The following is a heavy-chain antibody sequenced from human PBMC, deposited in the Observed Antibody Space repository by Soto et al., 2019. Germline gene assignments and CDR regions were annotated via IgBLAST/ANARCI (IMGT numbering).Heavy chain of an antibody. CDR2: IGTAGDT. CDR3: ARDRGGRRFGDSGWFDP. V-gene: IGHV3-13*01. CDR1: GFTFSSYD. Sequence: GGSLRLSCAASGFTFSSYDMHWVRQATGKGLEWVSAIGTAGDTYYPGSVKGRFTISRENAKNSLYLQMNSLRAEDTAVYYCARDRGGRRFGDSGWFDPWGQGTLVTVSS. J-gene: IGHJ5*02. D-gene: IGHD3-10*01.